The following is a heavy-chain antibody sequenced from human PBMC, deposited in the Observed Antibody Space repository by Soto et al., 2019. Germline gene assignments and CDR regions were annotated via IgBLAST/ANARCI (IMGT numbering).Heavy chain of an antibody. CDR3: ARSHYYDSSGYSGYFDY. D-gene: IGHD3-22*01. CDR2: IIPIFGTA. Sequence: QVQLVQSGAEVKKPGSSVKVSCKASGGTFSSYAISWVRQAPGQGLEWMGGIIPIFGTANYAQKFQGRVTITADESPSTAYMELSSLRSEDTAVYYCARSHYYDSSGYSGYFDYWGQGTLVTVSS. V-gene: IGHV1-69*01. J-gene: IGHJ4*02. CDR1: GGTFSSYA.